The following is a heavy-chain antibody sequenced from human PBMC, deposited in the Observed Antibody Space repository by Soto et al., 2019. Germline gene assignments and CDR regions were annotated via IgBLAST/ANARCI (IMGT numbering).Heavy chain of an antibody. CDR3: AKDTTPLHKYCSSTSCQKRRSDYYYGMDV. Sequence: SLRLSCAASGFTFSSYGMHWVRQAPGKVLEWVAVISYDGSNKYYADSVKGRFTISRDNSKNTLYLQMNSLRAEDTAVYYCAKDTTPLHKYCSSTSCQKRRSDYYYGMDVWGQGTTVTVSS. J-gene: IGHJ6*02. V-gene: IGHV3-30*18. CDR1: GFTFSSYG. CDR2: ISYDGSNK. D-gene: IGHD2-2*01.